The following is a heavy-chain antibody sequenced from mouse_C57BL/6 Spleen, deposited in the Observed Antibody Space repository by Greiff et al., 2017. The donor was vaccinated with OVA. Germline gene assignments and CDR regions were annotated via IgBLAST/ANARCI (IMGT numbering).Heavy chain of an antibody. CDR3: ARSRISSHWDFEV. Sequence: VQLKESGPELVKPGASVKLSCKASGYSFTGYFMNWVMQSPGKSLEWIGRINPYNGDTFYNQKFKGKATLTVDKSSSTAHMELRSLTSEDSAVYYCARSRISSHWDFEVWGTGTTVTVSS. CDR2: INPYNGDT. V-gene: IGHV1-20*01. J-gene: IGHJ1*03. D-gene: IGHD1-1*01. CDR1: GYSFTGYF.